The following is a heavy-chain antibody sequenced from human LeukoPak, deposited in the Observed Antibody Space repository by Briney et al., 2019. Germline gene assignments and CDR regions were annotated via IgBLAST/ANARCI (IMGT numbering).Heavy chain of an antibody. V-gene: IGHV4-39*07. J-gene: IGHJ6*03. CDR3: ARESGITMVRGVIFRPNYYYYMDV. CDR1: GVSISSSNSY. D-gene: IGHD3-10*01. CDR2: IYYTGNT. Sequence: SETLSLTCTVSGVSISSSNSYWGWIRQPPGKGLEWIGSIYYTGNTYYNASLKSQVSISIDTSKNQFSLKLSSVTAADTAVYYCARESGITMVRGVIFRPNYYYYMDVWGKGTTVTISS.